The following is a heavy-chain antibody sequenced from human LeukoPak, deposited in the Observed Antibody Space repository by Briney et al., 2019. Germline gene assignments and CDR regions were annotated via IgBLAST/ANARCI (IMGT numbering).Heavy chain of an antibody. D-gene: IGHD2-8*01. J-gene: IGHJ5*02. CDR3: TTPNEGNWFDP. CDR1: GFTFSDSA. Sequence: GGSLRLSCAASGFTFSDSAIHWVRQASGKGLEWVGRIRDKGYGHATAYATSVKGRFTLSRDDSRNTAYLQMDSLKTEDTALYYCTTPNEGNWFDPWGQGTLVTVSS. CDR2: IRDKGYGHAT. V-gene: IGHV3-73*01.